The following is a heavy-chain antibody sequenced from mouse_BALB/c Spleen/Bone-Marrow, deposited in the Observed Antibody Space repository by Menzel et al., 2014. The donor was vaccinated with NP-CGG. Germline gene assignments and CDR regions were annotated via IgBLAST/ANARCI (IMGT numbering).Heavy chain of an antibody. CDR3: ASYYYGHYFDY. CDR2: IDPANGNT. CDR1: GLNIKDTY. Sequence: EVQLQQSGAELVKPGASVKLSCTASGLNIKDTYMHWVKQRPEQGLEWIGRIDPANGNTKYDPKFQGKATITADTSSNTAYLQLSSLTSEDTAVYYCASYYYGHYFDYWGQGTTLTVSS. D-gene: IGHD1-1*01. J-gene: IGHJ2*01. V-gene: IGHV14-3*02.